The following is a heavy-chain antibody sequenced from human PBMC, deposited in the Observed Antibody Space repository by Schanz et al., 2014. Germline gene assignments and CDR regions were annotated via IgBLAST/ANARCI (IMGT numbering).Heavy chain of an antibody. V-gene: IGHV3-7*01. Sequence: EVQLLESGGGLVQPGGSLRLSCAASGFTFSSYAMSWVRQAPGKGLEWVANIKQDESEKYYVDSVKGRFTISRDNSKNTVHLQMNSLRAEDTAVYYCAKSQGSSFDSWGQGTLVTVSS. J-gene: IGHJ4*02. CDR2: IKQDESEK. CDR1: GFTFSSYA. CDR3: AKSQGSSFDS. D-gene: IGHD6-13*01.